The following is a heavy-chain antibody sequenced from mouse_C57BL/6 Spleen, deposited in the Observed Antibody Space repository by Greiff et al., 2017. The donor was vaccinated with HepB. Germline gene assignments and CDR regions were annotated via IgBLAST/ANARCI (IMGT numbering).Heavy chain of an antibody. Sequence: EVQLQQSGPELVKPGASVKISCKASGYTFTDYYMNWVKQSHGKSLEWIGDINPNNGGTSYNQKFKGKATLTVDKSSSTAYMERRSLTSEDSAVYYCARVQDYYAMDYWGQGTSVTVSS. J-gene: IGHJ4*01. V-gene: IGHV1-26*01. CDR2: INPNNGGT. CDR1: GYTFTDYY. CDR3: ARVQDYYAMDY.